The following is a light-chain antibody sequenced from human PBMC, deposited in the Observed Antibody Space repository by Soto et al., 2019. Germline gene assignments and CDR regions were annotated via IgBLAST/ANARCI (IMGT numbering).Light chain of an antibody. V-gene: IGKV1-13*02. CDR3: QQFNSYPPL. CDR1: QGISSA. J-gene: IGKJ5*01. Sequence: AIQLTQSPSSLSASVGDRVTITCRASQGISSALAWYQQKPGKAPKLLIYDASSLESGVPSRFSGSGSGTEFTLTISSLQPEEFATYYCQQFNSYPPLFGQGTRLEIK. CDR2: DAS.